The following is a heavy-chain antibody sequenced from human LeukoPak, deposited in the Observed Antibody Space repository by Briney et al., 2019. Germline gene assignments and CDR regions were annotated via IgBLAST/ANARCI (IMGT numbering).Heavy chain of an antibody. CDR2: INAGNGNT. Sequence: SVKVSCKASGYTFTSYAMHWVRQAPGQRLEWMGWINAGNGNTKYSQKFQGRVTITRDTSASTAYMELSSLRSEDTAVYYCARDKSGLGYYYGMDVWGQGTTVTVSS. CDR3: ARDKSGLGYYYGMDV. J-gene: IGHJ6*02. V-gene: IGHV1-3*01. D-gene: IGHD3/OR15-3a*01. CDR1: GYTFTSYA.